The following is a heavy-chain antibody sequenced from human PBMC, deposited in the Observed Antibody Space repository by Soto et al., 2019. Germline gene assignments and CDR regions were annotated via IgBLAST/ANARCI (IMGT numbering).Heavy chain of an antibody. CDR1: GSTLSNYA. J-gene: IGHJ1*01. D-gene: IGHD5-12*01. CDR3: AGRLNNGYREYFQH. Sequence: QVQLAQSGAEVKKPGSSVKVSCKASGSTLSNYAISWVRQAPGQGLEWMGGIVPIFGTASYAQKFQGRVPXSADVSTSTVYIELSSLRSEDTAVYSCAGRLNNGYREYFQHWGQGTLVTVSS. V-gene: IGHV1-69*13. CDR2: IVPIFGTA.